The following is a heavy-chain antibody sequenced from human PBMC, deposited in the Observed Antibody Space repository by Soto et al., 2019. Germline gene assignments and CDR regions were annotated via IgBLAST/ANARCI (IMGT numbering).Heavy chain of an antibody. CDR3: ASSSGARYYDY. CDR1: GGSISSGDYY. D-gene: IGHD2-15*01. CDR2: IYYSGST. V-gene: IGHV4-31*03. J-gene: IGHJ4*02. Sequence: QVQLQESGPGLVKPSQTLSLTCTVSGGSISSGDYYWSWIRQHPGKGLEWIGYIYYSGSTYYNPSLKSRVTXSXXTSKNQFSLKLSSVTAADTAVYYCASSSGARYYDYWGQGTLVTVSS.